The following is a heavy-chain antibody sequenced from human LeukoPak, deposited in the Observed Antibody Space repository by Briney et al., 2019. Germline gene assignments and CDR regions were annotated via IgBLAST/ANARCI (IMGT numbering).Heavy chain of an antibody. J-gene: IGHJ6*02. V-gene: IGHV3-30*18. CDR3: AKVPGNTSSDYQYGMDA. Sequence: PGRSLRLSCTASGFPFSAYGMHWVRQPPGKGLEWVAVLSHDGRHAYFADSVKGRFTISRDNSKSTLYLQMDSLRLEDTAIYYCAKVPGNTSSDYQYGMDAWGQGNALIVSS. CDR1: GFPFSAYG. CDR2: LSHDGRHA. D-gene: IGHD3-10*01.